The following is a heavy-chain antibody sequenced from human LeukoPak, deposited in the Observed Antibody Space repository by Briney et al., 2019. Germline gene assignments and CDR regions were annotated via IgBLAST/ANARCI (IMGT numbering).Heavy chain of an antibody. J-gene: IGHJ5*02. CDR2: MNPNSGNT. V-gene: IGHV1-8*01. CDR1: GYTFTSYD. CDR3: ARGRIAARGFDP. D-gene: IGHD6-6*01. Sequence: ASVKVSCEASGYTFTSYDINWVRQATGQGLEWMGWMNPNSGNTGYAQKFQGRVTMTRNTSISTAYMELSSLRSEDTAVYYCARGRIAARGFDPWGQGTLVTVSS.